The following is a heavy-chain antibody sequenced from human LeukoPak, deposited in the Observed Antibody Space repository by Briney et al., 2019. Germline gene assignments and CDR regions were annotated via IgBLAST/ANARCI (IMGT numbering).Heavy chain of an antibody. Sequence: PGGSLRLSCAASGFTFSSYAMHWVRQAPGKGLEWVAVISYDGSNKYYADSVKGRFTISRDNSKNTLYLQMNSLRAEDTAVYYCARDRVAVHDSSGYYQMLYWGQGTLVTVSS. CDR3: ARDRVAVHDSSGYYQMLY. D-gene: IGHD3-22*01. J-gene: IGHJ4*02. CDR2: ISYDGSNK. V-gene: IGHV3-30-3*01. CDR1: GFTFSSYA.